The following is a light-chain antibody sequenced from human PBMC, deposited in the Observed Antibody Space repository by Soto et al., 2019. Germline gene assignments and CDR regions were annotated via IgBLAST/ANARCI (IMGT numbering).Light chain of an antibody. Sequence: QPASVSGSPGQSITISCTGTSSDVGGYNYVSWYQQHPGKAPKLMIYDVSYRPSGVSNRFSGSKSGNTASLTISGLQAEDEADYYCSSYTSSSSVLFGGGTKLTVL. CDR2: DVS. V-gene: IGLV2-14*01. CDR1: SSDVGGYNY. CDR3: SSYTSSSSVL. J-gene: IGLJ2*01.